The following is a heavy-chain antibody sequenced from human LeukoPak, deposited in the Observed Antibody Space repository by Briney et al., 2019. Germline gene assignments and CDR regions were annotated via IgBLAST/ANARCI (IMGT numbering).Heavy chain of an antibody. CDR1: GFTFSSYG. D-gene: IGHD6-13*01. CDR3: AKDRYSSSWSGADY. CDR2: ISYDGSNK. Sequence: GGSLRLSCAASGFTFSSYGMHWVRQAPGKGLEWVAVISYDGSNKYYADSVKGRFTISRDNSKNTLYLQMNSLRAEDTAVYYCAKDRYSSSWSGADYWGQGTLVTVSS. J-gene: IGHJ4*02. V-gene: IGHV3-30*18.